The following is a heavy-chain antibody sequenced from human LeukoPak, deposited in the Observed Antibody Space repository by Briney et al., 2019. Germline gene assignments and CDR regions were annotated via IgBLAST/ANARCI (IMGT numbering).Heavy chain of an antibody. J-gene: IGHJ4*02. CDR3: AKQYYDFWSGYPFDY. D-gene: IGHD3-3*01. V-gene: IGHV3-23*01. Sequence: GGALRLSCAASGFTFSSYAMSWVRQAPGKGLEWVSAISGSGGSTYYADSVKGRFTISRDNSKNTLCMQMNSLRAEDTAVYYCAKQYYDFWSGYPFDYWGQGTLVTVSS. CDR1: GFTFSSYA. CDR2: ISGSGGST.